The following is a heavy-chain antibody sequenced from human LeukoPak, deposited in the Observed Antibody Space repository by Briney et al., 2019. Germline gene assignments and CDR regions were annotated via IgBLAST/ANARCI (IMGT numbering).Heavy chain of an antibody. CDR3: AGREGSHYSVDI. D-gene: IGHD2-21*01. V-gene: IGHV4-59*08. CDR1: GASLSSYY. CDR2: IYYSGVT. J-gene: IGHJ6*02. Sequence: SETLSLNCTVSGASLSSYYWSWIRLPPGKGLEWIGSIYYSGVTNFNPSLKRRLAMSVDTSRNLFSLKLSSVTAADTAVYYCAGREGSHYSVDIWGQGTTVTVSS.